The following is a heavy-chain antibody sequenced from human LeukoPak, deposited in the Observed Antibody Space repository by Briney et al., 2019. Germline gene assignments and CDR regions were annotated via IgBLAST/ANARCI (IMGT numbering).Heavy chain of an antibody. CDR2: INHSGST. V-gene: IGHV4-34*01. Sequence: TSETLSLTCAVYGGSFSGYYWSWIRQPPGKGLEWIGEINHSGSTNYNPSLKSRVTISVDTSKNQFSLKLSSVTAADTAVYYCARYYYGSGSYYTKARFDYWGQGTLVTVSS. D-gene: IGHD3-10*01. J-gene: IGHJ4*02. CDR3: ARYYYGSGSYYTKARFDY. CDR1: GGSFSGYY.